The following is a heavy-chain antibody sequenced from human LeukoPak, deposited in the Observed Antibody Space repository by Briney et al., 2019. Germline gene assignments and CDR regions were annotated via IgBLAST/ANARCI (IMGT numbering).Heavy chain of an antibody. CDR1: GFTFSSYA. J-gene: IGHJ4*02. V-gene: IGHV3-23*01. D-gene: IGHD3-22*01. Sequence: PGGSLRLSCSASGFTFSSYAMHWVRQAPGKGLEWVSAISGGGGSTYYADSVKGRFTISRDNSKNTLYLQMNSLRAEDTAVYYCAKDWAYSYYDSSAYYFFDYWGQGTLVTVSS. CDR2: ISGGGGST. CDR3: AKDWAYSYYDSSAYYFFDY.